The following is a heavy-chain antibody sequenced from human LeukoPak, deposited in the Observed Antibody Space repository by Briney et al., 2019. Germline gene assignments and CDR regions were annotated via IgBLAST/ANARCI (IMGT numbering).Heavy chain of an antibody. CDR2: ITHSGIT. CDR1: GPSFSGYY. J-gene: IGHJ6*04. D-gene: IGHD2-2*01. Sequence: PSQSLSLTRAVYGPSFSGYYWSWIRHPPGKGLEWLGEITHSGITNYNPSLKSRVPISVDTSENQCSLKLSSVTAADTAVYYCAGAGEFEAAPVATLQAKAGSYGMDAGGKGTTVTVSS. CDR3: AGAGEFEAAPVATLQAKAGSYGMDA. V-gene: IGHV4-34*01.